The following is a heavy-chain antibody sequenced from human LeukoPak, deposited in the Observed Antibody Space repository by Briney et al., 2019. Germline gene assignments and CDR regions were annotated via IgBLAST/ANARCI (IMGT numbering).Heavy chain of an antibody. CDR3: TRGREVDY. V-gene: IGHV3-49*03. J-gene: IGHJ4*02. CDR1: GFTFGDYA. Sequence: GGSLRLSCTASGFTFGDYAMSWFRQAPGKGVEGVGFIRSKAYGGTKEYAACVKGRFRISRDDTKSIAYMKMNRLKTEDTAVYYCTRGREVDYWGQGTLVTVSS. CDR2: IRSKAYGGTK.